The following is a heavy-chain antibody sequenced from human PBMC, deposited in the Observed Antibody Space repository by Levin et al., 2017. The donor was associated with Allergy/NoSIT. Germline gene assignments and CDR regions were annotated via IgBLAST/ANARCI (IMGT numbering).Heavy chain of an antibody. D-gene: IGHD3-22*01. J-gene: IGHJ4*02. Sequence: GGSLRLSCKASGGTFSSYAISWVRQAPGQGLEWMGGIIPIFGTANYAQKFQGRVTITADESTSTAYMELSSLRSEDTAVYYCAGAGGVDSSESGSDYWGQGTLVTVSS. CDR3: AGAGGVDSSESGSDY. V-gene: IGHV1-69*01. CDR2: IIPIFGTA. CDR1: GGTFSSYA.